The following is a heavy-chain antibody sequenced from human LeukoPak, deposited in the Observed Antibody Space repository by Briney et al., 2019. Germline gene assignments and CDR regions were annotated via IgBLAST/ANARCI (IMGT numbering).Heavy chain of an antibody. V-gene: IGHV3-72*01. D-gene: IGHD6-6*01. CDR1: GFTFGDYA. Sequence: GGSLRLSCTTSGFTFGDYAMSWVRQAPGKGLEWVGRSSNKPNSYTTEYAASVKGRFTISRVVLKNSLYLQMNSLKTEDTAVYYCVRVDSSYYLRYWGQGTLVTVSS. J-gene: IGHJ4*02. CDR2: SSNKPNSYTT. CDR3: VRVDSSYYLRY.